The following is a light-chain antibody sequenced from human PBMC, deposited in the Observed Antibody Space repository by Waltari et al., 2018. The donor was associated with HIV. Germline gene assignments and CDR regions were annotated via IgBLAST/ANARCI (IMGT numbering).Light chain of an antibody. J-gene: IGLJ2*01. CDR1: SSNIGSNF. Sequence: QSVLTQPPSASGTPGQRVTISCSGSSSNIGSNFVYWYQQLPGTAPKLLIYGNNQRPSGVPDRFSGSKSGPSASLAISGLRSEDEAAYYCAAWDDSRVVFGGGTKLTVL. V-gene: IGLV1-47*01. CDR3: AAWDDSRVV. CDR2: GNN.